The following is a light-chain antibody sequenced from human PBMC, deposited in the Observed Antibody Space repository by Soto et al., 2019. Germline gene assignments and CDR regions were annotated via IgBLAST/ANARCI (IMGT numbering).Light chain of an antibody. CDR3: QQYGRP. CDR1: QSVTSDY. J-gene: IGKJ1*01. Sequence: EIVLTQSPGTLSLSLGERATLSCRASQSVTSDYLAWYQQKPGQAPRLLIHGASSRATGIPDRFSGSGSGTDFTLTISRLEPEDFAVYYCQQYGRPFGQGTKVDIK. V-gene: IGKV3-20*01. CDR2: GAS.